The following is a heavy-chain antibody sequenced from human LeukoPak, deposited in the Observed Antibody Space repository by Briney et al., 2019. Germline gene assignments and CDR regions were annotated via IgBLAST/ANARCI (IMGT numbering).Heavy chain of an antibody. J-gene: IGHJ4*02. CDR3: ARAGGEDYFDY. Sequence: GGSLRLSCAASGFTFSSYWMHWVRQAPGKGLVWVSRINSDESSTSYADSVKGRFTISRDNAKNTLYLQMNSLRAEDTAVYYCARAGGEDYFDYWGQGTLVTVSS. V-gene: IGHV3-74*01. D-gene: IGHD2-21*01. CDR1: GFTFSSYW. CDR2: INSDESST.